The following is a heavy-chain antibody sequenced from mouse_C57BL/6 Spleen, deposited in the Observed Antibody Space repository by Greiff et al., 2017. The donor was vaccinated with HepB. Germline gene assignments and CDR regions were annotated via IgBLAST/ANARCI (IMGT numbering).Heavy chain of an antibody. V-gene: IGHV1-42*01. D-gene: IGHD2-3*01. CDR3: ARWDDGYPWFAY. J-gene: IGHJ3*01. Sequence: VQLKQSGPELVKPGASVKISCKASGYSFTGYYMNWVKQSPEKSLEWIGEINPSTGGTTYNQKFKAKATLTVDKSSSTAYMQLKSLTSEDSAVYYCARWDDGYPWFAYWGQGTLVTVSA. CDR1: GYSFTGYY. CDR2: INPSTGGT.